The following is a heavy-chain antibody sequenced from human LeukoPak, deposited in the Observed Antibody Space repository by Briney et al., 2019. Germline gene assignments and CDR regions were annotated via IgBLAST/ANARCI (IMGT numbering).Heavy chain of an antibody. CDR2: ISGSGGST. D-gene: IGHD1-26*01. J-gene: IGHJ6*03. Sequence: GGSLRLSCAASGFTFRSHAMSRVRQAPGKGLEWVSAISGSGGSTYYADSVKGRFTISRDNSKNTLYLQMNSLRAEDTAVYYCAKGGAGQIVGATNYYYYMDVWGKGTTVTVSS. CDR3: AKGGAGQIVGATNYYYYMDV. CDR1: GFTFRSHA. V-gene: IGHV3-23*01.